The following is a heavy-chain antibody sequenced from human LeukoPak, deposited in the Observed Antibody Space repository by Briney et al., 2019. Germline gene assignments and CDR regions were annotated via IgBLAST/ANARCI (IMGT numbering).Heavy chain of an antibody. V-gene: IGHV3-30-3*01. J-gene: IGHJ3*02. Sequence: PGGSLRLSCAASGFTFSSYAMHWVRQAPGKGLEWVAVISYDGSNKYYADSVKGRFTISRDNAKNSLYLQMNSLRAEDTALYYCAKEGSAGWELPVRAFDIWGQGTMVTVSS. CDR2: ISYDGSNK. D-gene: IGHD1-26*01. CDR1: GFTFSSYA. CDR3: AKEGSAGWELPVRAFDI.